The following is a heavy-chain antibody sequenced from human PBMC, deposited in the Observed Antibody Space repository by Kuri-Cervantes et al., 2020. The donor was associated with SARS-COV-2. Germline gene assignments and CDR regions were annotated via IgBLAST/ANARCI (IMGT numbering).Heavy chain of an antibody. CDR3: ARQGGYSSSSLNY. V-gene: IGHV4-38-2*01. Sequence: GSLRLSCAVSGYSISSGYYWGWIRQPPGKGLEWIGSIYHSGSTYYNPSLKSRVTISVDTSKNQFSLKLSSVTAADTAVYYCARQGGYSSSSLNYRGQGTLVTVSS. J-gene: IGHJ4*02. D-gene: IGHD6-6*01. CDR2: IYHSGST. CDR1: GYSISSGYY.